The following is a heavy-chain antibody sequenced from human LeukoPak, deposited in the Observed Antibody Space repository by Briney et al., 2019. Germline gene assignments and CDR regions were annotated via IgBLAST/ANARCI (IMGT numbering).Heavy chain of an antibody. J-gene: IGHJ4*02. CDR1: GFTFSSYG. Sequence: GGSLRLSCAASGFTFSSYGMHWVRQAPGKGLEWVAVISYDGSNKYYADSVKGRFTISRDNSKNTLYLQMNSLRAEDTAVYYCAKDKPPDDYWGQGTLVTVSS. CDR2: ISYDGSNK. CDR3: AKDKPPDDY. V-gene: IGHV3-30*18.